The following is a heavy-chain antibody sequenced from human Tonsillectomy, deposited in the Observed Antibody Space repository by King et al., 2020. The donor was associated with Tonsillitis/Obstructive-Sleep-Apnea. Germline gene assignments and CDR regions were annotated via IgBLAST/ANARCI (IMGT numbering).Heavy chain of an antibody. CDR3: ARDRDYGGNFLDY. D-gene: IGHD4-23*01. Sequence: VQLVESGGGLVKPGGSLRLSCAASGFTFSAYYMSCIRQAPGKGLEWVSYISSSGSTIYYADSVKGRFTISRDNAKNSLYLTMNSLRAEDTAVYYCARDRDYGGNFLDYWGQGTLVTVSS. V-gene: IGHV3-11*01. CDR2: ISSSGSTI. J-gene: IGHJ4*02. CDR1: GFTFSAYY.